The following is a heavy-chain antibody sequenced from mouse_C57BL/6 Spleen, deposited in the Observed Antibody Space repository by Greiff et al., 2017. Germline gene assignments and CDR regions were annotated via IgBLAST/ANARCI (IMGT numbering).Heavy chain of an antibody. D-gene: IGHD1-1*01. CDR1: GFNIQDYY. CDR2: IDPADGEP. Sequence: EVQLQQSGAELVKPGASVKLSCTASGFNIQDYYMHWVKQRPEQGLEWIGRIDPADGEPKYAPKFQGKATITSDTSSNTAYLQRSSLTSEDTAVYYCARRSTTVVEGYFDVWGTGTTVTGSA. V-gene: IGHV14-2*01. J-gene: IGHJ1*03. CDR3: ARRSTTVVEGYFDV.